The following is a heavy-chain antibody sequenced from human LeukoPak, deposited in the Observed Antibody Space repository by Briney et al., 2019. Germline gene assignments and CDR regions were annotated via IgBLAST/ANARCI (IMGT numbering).Heavy chain of an antibody. CDR2: FDPEDGET. V-gene: IGHV1-24*01. D-gene: IGHD4-23*01. CDR1: GYTLTELS. Sequence: EASVKVSCKVSGYTLTELSMHWVRQAPGKGLEWMGGFDPEDGETIYAQKFQGRVTMTEDTSTDTAYMELSSLRSEDTAVYYCATLGGNPRSDAFGIWGQGTMVTVSS. J-gene: IGHJ3*02. CDR3: ATLGGNPRSDAFGI.